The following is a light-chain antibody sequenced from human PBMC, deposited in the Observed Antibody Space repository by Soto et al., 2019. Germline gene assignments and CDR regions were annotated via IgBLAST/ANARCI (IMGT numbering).Light chain of an antibody. Sequence: EIVMTQSPATLSVSPGGGATLSCRASQSVSSNLAWYQQKPGQAPRLLIYGASTRATGIPARFSGSGSGTEFTLTISSLQSEDFAVYYCQQYNNWPITFGQGTRLEI. CDR2: GAS. J-gene: IGKJ5*01. V-gene: IGKV3-15*01. CDR1: QSVSSN. CDR3: QQYNNWPIT.